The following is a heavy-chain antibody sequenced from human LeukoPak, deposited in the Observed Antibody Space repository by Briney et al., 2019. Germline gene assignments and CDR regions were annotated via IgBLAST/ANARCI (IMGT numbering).Heavy chain of an antibody. CDR3: AKDLWFGELVRRTPDH. CDR1: GFTFSSYA. V-gene: IGHV3-30*18. J-gene: IGHJ4*02. D-gene: IGHD3-10*01. Sequence: AGSVRLSCAASGFTFSSYAMHWVRQAPGKGLEWVAVISYDGSNEYYADSVKGRFTISRDNSKNTLYLQVNSLRAEDTAVYYCAKDLWFGELVRRTPDHWGQGTLVTVSS. CDR2: ISYDGSNE.